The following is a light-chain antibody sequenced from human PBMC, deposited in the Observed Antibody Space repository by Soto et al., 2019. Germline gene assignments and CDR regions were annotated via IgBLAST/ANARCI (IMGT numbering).Light chain of an antibody. CDR1: SSDIGGYNY. Sequence: QSALTQPPSASGSPGQSVTISCTGTSSDIGGYNYVSWYQQHPGKAPKLMIYDVNKRPSGVPDRFSGSKSGNTASLTVSGLQAEDEADYYCAAWDDSLNGYVFGTGTKVTVL. CDR3: AAWDDSLNGYV. J-gene: IGLJ1*01. CDR2: DVN. V-gene: IGLV2-8*01.